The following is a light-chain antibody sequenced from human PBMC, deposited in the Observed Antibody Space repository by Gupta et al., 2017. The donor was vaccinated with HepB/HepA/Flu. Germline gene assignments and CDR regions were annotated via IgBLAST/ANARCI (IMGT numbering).Light chain of an antibody. Sequence: DIQMTQSPSSLSASVGDRVTITCQASQDISNYLNWYQQKPGKAPKLLIYDASNLETGVPSRFSGSGSGTDFTFTISSLQPEDIATYYCQQYDNLMCSFGQGTELEIK. CDR1: QDISNY. J-gene: IGKJ2*04. CDR3: QQYDNLMCS. CDR2: DAS. V-gene: IGKV1-33*01.